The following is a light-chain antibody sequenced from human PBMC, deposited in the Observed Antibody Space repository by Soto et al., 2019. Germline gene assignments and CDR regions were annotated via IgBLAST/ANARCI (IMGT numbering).Light chain of an antibody. V-gene: IGKV4-1*01. CDR2: WAS. J-gene: IGKJ1*01. CDR3: QQYYSTPLVT. CDR1: QSVLYSSNNKNY. Sequence: DIVMTQSPDSLAVSLGERATINCKSSQSVLYSSNNKNYLAWYQQKPGQPPKLLIYWASTRESGVPDRFSGSGSGTDFTRTISSMQAEDVAVYYCQQYYSTPLVTFGQGTKVEIK.